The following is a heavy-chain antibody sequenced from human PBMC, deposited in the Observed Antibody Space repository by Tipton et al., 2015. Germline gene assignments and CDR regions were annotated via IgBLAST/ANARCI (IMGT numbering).Heavy chain of an antibody. V-gene: IGHV3-74*01. CDR1: GFTFSSWW. CDR2: IASDGSTT. J-gene: IGHJ4*02. Sequence: SLRLSCAASGFTFSSWWMHWVRQAPGKGLVWVSRIASDGSTTDYADSVKGRFTISRDNSKNTLYLQMSSLRADDTAVYYCVKDGYYYANSGYSPLDYWGQGTLVTVSS. D-gene: IGHD3-22*01. CDR3: VKDGYYYANSGYSPLDY.